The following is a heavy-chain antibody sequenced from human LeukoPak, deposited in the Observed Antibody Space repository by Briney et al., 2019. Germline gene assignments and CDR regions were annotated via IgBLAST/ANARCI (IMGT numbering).Heavy chain of an antibody. J-gene: IGHJ5*02. D-gene: IGHD2-2*02. Sequence: GESLKISCKGSGYSFTSYWIGWVRQMPGKGLEWMGIIYPGDSDTRYSPSFQGQVTISADKSISTAYLQWSGLKASDTAMYYCARLRYCSSTSCYTGWFDPWGQGTLVTVSS. CDR1: GYSFTSYW. V-gene: IGHV5-51*01. CDR2: IYPGDSDT. CDR3: ARLRYCSSTSCYTGWFDP.